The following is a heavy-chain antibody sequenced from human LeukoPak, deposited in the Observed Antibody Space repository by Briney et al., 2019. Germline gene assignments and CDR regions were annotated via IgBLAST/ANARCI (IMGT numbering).Heavy chain of an antibody. CDR3: ARDHDFLSGHSRRDFAY. CDR1: GYTFNDYT. Sequence: GASVKVSCKASGYTFNDYTMNWVRQAPGQGLEWMGWINTKTGNPTYAQGFTGRFVFSLDTSVSVAYLQINGLEADDTAMYYCARDHDFLSGHSRRDFAYWGQGTLVTVSS. D-gene: IGHD3-3*01. V-gene: IGHV7-4-1*04. J-gene: IGHJ4*02. CDR2: INTKTGNP.